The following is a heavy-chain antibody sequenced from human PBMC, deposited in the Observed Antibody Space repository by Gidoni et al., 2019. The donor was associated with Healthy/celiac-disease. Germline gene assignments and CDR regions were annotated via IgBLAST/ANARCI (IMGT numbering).Heavy chain of an antibody. CDR2: ISSSSSYT. V-gene: IGHV3-11*06. CDR1: GFPFSDYY. D-gene: IGHD1-1*01. Sequence: QVQMVESGGGWVKPGGSLRLYCAASGFPFSDYYMSWIRPAPGKGLEWVSYISSSSSYTNYADSVKGRFTISRDNAKNSLYLQMNSLRAEDTAVYYCARDPGNEPLRLGMDVWGQGTTVTVSS. J-gene: IGHJ6*02. CDR3: ARDPGNEPLRLGMDV.